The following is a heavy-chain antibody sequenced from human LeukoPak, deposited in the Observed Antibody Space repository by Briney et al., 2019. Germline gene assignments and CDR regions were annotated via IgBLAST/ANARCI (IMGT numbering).Heavy chain of an antibody. D-gene: IGHD2-15*01. CDR2: IYSGGST. Sequence: GGSLRLSCAASGFTVSSNYMSWVRQAPGKGLEWVSVIYSGGSTYYADSVKGRFTISRDNSKNTLYLQMSSLRAEDTAVYYCARGGRCSGGSCYRSDYWGQGTLVTVSS. V-gene: IGHV3-53*01. J-gene: IGHJ4*02. CDR3: ARGGRCSGGSCYRSDY. CDR1: GFTVSSNY.